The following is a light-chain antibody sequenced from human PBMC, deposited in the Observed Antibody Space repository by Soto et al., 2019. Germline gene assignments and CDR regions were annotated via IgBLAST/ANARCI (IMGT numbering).Light chain of an antibody. CDR3: QQYNSYSRT. CDR1: QTISIW. J-gene: IGKJ1*01. V-gene: IGKV1-5*01. Sequence: DIQMTQSPSTLSASVGDRVTITCRARQTISIWLAWYQQKPGKAPKLLIYDASALESGVPSRFSGSGSGTEFPLTISSLQPDDSATYYCQQYNSYSRTFGQGTKVEIK. CDR2: DAS.